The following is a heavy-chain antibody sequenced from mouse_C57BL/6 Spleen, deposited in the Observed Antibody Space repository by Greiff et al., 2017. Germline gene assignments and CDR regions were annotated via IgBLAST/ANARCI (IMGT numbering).Heavy chain of an antibody. D-gene: IGHD1-1*01. CDR3: ARDKGYGSTLDY. CDR1: GFTFSSYA. Sequence: EVQRVESGGGLVKPGGSLKLSCAASGFTFSSYAMSWVRQTPEKRLEWVATISDGGSYTYYPDNVKGRFTISRDNAKNNLYLQMSHLKSEDTAMYYCARDKGYGSTLDYWGQGTTLTVSS. CDR2: ISDGGSYT. V-gene: IGHV5-4*01. J-gene: IGHJ2*01.